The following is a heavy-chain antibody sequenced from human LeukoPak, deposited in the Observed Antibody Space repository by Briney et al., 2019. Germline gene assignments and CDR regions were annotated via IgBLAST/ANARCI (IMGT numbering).Heavy chain of an antibody. CDR2: IYYSGST. V-gene: IGHV4-31*03. J-gene: IGHJ4*02. D-gene: IGHD3-10*01. CDR3: ARGRFGEPKDY. Sequence: SETLSLTCTVSGGSISSGGYYWSWIRQHPGKGLEWIGYIYYSGSTYYNPSLKSRVTISVDTSKNQFSLKLSSVTAADTAVYYCARGRFGEPKDYWGQGTLVTVSS. CDR1: GGSISSGGYY.